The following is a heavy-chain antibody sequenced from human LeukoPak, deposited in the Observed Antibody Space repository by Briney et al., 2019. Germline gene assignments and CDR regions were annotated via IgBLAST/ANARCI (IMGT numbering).Heavy chain of an antibody. CDR2: IKQDGSEK. D-gene: IGHD3-3*01. CDR3: ARFQSPLEWSLWAY. Sequence: GGSLRLSCAASGFTFSNYWMSWVRQAPGKVLQWVANIKQDGSEKHYVDSVKGRFTISRDNAKNSLDLQMNSLRAEDTAVYYCARFQSPLEWSLWAYWGQGTLVTVSS. CDR1: GFTFSNYW. J-gene: IGHJ4*02. V-gene: IGHV3-7*01.